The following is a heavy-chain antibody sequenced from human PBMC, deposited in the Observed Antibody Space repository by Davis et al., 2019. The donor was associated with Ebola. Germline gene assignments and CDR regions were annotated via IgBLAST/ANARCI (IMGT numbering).Heavy chain of an antibody. CDR2: ISYDGSNK. D-gene: IGHD2-15*01. V-gene: IGHV3-30*18. CDR1: GFTFSSYG. J-gene: IGHJ6*04. Sequence: GESLKISCAASGFTFSSYGMHWVRQAPGKGLEWVAVISYDGSNKYYADSVKGRFTISRDNSKNTLYLQMNSLRAEDTAVYYCAKDGHPGYCSGGSCYGAYYYYGMDVWGKGTTVTVSS. CDR3: AKDGHPGYCSGGSCYGAYYYYGMDV.